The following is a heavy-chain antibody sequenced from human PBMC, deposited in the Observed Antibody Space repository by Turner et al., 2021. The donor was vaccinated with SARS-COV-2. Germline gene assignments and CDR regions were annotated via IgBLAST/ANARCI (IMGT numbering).Heavy chain of an antibody. CDR3: AKDIGLRYSGYDWTGAFDI. V-gene: IGHV3-9*01. Sequence: EVQLVESGGGLVQPGRSLRLSCAASGFTFDDYALHWVRQAPGKGLGWVSGVSWNSGTIGYADSVKGRFTISRDNAKNSLYLQMNSLRAEDTALYYCAKDIGLRYSGYDWTGAFDIWGQGTMVTVSS. CDR2: VSWNSGTI. D-gene: IGHD5-12*01. CDR1: GFTFDDYA. J-gene: IGHJ3*02.